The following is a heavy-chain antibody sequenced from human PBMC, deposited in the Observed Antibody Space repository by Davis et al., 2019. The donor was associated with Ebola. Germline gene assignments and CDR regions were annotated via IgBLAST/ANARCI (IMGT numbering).Heavy chain of an antibody. Sequence: SLKISCATSGFTFDDYAMHWVRQAPGKGLEWVSGISWNSGSIGYADSVKGRFTISRDNAKNSLYLQMNSLRAEDTAVYYCARRSSQALDWGQGTLVTVSS. CDR3: ARRSSQALD. J-gene: IGHJ4*02. CDR1: GFTFDDYA. CDR2: ISWNSGSI. D-gene: IGHD6-6*01. V-gene: IGHV3-9*01.